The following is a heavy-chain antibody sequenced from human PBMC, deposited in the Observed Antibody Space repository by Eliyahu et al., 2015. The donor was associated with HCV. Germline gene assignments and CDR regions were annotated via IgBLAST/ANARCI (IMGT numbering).Heavy chain of an antibody. J-gene: IGHJ3*02. CDR2: IWYDGSEK. CDR3: ARGGDAFDI. D-gene: IGHD3-16*01. Sequence: QVQLVESGGGVVQPGRSLRLSCAASGFTFSSYGMHWFRQAPGKGLEWVAVIWYDGSEKYYEESVKGRFTISRDNSKNTLNLQMNSLRAEDTAVYYCARGGDAFDIWGQGTMVTVSS. V-gene: IGHV3-33*01. CDR1: GFTFSSYG.